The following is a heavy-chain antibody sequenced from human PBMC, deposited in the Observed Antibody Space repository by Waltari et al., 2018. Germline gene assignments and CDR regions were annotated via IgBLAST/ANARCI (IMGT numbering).Heavy chain of an antibody. V-gene: IGHV1-18*04. CDR2: IFAYNGNT. D-gene: IGHD4-17*01. Sequence: HAPLVPSGAEVKKPGASVTVSCKSSGTTLSSFAFTWVRQAPGQGLEWMGWIFAYNGNTDYAPTLQGRVTMTTDTSTSTAYMELRSLRSDDTAVYYCARQINYGDYGAIDPWGQGTLVTVSS. CDR1: GTTLSSFA. J-gene: IGHJ5*02. CDR3: ARQINYGDYGAIDP.